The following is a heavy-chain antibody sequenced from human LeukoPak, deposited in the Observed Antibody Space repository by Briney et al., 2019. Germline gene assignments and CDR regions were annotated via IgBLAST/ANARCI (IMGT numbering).Heavy chain of an antibody. V-gene: IGHV3-48*02. J-gene: IGHJ4*02. CDR2: ISSSSSTI. CDR3: ARDGEYYYDSSGYYY. D-gene: IGHD3-22*01. Sequence: GGSLRLSCAASGFTFSSYSMNWVRQAPGKGLEWVSYISSSSSTIYYADSVEGRFTISRDNAKNSLYLQMNSLRDEDTAVYYCARDGEYYYDSSGYYYWGQGTLVTVSS. CDR1: GFTFSSYS.